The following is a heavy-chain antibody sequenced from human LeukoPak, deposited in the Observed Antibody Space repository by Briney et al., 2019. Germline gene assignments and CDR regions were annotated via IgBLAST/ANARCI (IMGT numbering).Heavy chain of an antibody. J-gene: IGHJ4*02. Sequence: SETLSLTCAVYGGSFSGYYWSWIRQPPGKGLEWIGEINHSGSTNYNPSLKSRVTISVDTSKNQFSLKLSSVTAADTAVYYCARKDRNLDYWGQGTLVTVSS. CDR3: ARKDRNLDY. CDR2: INHSGST. CDR1: GGSFSGYY. V-gene: IGHV4-34*01.